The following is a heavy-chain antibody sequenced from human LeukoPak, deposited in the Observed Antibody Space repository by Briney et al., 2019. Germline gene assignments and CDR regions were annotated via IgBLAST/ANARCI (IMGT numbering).Heavy chain of an antibody. J-gene: IGHJ5*02. Sequence: PSETLSLTCAVYSGSFSGYYWSWIRQPPGKGLEWIGEINHSGSTNYNPSLKSRVTISVDTSKNQFSLKLSSVTAADTAVYYCARGHCSGGGCYRSGVRERQNWFDPWGQGTLVTVSS. V-gene: IGHV4-34*01. CDR2: INHSGST. CDR3: ARGHCSGGGCYRSGVRERQNWFDP. CDR1: SGSFSGYY. D-gene: IGHD2-15*01.